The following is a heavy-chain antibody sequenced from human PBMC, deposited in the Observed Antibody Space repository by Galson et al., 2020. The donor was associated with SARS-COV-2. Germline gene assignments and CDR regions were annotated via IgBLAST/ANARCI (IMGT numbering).Heavy chain of an antibody. CDR3: ASQIDHYDFWSGEGYFDY. CDR2: IYYSGST. V-gene: IGHV4-39*07. CDR1: GGSINSSSYY. D-gene: IGHD3-3*01. Sequence: SETLSLTCTVSGGSINSSSYYWGWIRQPPGKGLEWIGSIYYSGSTYYNPSLKSRVTISVDTSKTQFSLKLSSVTAADTAVYYCASQIDHYDFWSGEGYFDYWGQGTLVTVSS. J-gene: IGHJ4*02.